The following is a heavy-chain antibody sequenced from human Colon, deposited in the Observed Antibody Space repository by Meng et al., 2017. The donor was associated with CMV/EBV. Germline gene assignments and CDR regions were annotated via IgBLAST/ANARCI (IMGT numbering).Heavy chain of an antibody. Sequence: CAASGFNFSTYTMHWVRQAPGKGLEYVSAISNNGDITYYADSVKGRFTISRDNSKNTLYLQMGSLRPEDMVVYYCARASRWLQIGFDYWGLGTLVTVSS. CDR2: ISNNGDIT. J-gene: IGHJ4*02. V-gene: IGHV3-64*02. CDR3: ARASRWLQIGFDY. CDR1: GFNFSTYT. D-gene: IGHD5-24*01.